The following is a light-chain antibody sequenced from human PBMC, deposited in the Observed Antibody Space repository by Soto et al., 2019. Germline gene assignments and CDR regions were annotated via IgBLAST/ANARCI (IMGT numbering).Light chain of an antibody. V-gene: IGLV1-44*01. J-gene: IGLJ2*01. CDR3: AAWDGSLNNVL. CDR1: GSSIGTNT. CDR2: GNN. Sequence: SVLTQPPSASGTPGQRVTISCSGSGSSIGTNTVNWYRQLPGTAPKLLIYGNNQRPSGVPDRFSGSKSGTSASLAISGLQSEDEAEYYCAAWDGSLNNVLFGGGTKLTVL.